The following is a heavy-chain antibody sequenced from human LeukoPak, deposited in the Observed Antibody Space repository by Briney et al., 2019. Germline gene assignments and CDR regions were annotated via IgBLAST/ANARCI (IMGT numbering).Heavy chain of an antibody. CDR3: AKDRPPQYDSGTYSDY. CDR1: GFTFSSYG. J-gene: IGHJ4*02. CDR2: IRYDGSKK. V-gene: IGHV3-30*02. Sequence: GGSLRLSCVASGFTFSSYGIHWIRQAPGKGLEWVAFIRYDGSKKFYSDSVKGRFTISRDNSKNTLHLQMNSLRTEDTAVYFCAKDRPPQYDSGTYSDYWGQGTLVTVSS. D-gene: IGHD3-10*01.